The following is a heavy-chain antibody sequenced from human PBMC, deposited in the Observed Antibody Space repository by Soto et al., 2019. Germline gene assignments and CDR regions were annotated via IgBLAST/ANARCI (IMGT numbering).Heavy chain of an antibody. CDR1: GYTFSSYG. V-gene: IGHV1-18*01. CDR3: ARPTSPRGYSGYDLGY. CDR2: ISAYNNNT. J-gene: IGHJ4*02. Sequence: QVPLVQSGAEVKKPGASVKVSCKASGYTFSSYGIIWVRQAPGQGLEWVGWISAYNNNTNYAQKLQGRVAMTTDTSTSTAYMELRSLRSDDTAVYYCARPTSPRGYSGYDLGYWGQGTLVTVSS. D-gene: IGHD5-12*01.